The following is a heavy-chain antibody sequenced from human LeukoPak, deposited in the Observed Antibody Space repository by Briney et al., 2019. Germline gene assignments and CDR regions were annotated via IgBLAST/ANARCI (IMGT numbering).Heavy chain of an antibody. CDR1: GYSFTSYW. D-gene: IGHD6-19*01. CDR2: IYPGDSDT. CDR3: ARQVPYSSGWPHFDY. V-gene: IGHV5-51*01. J-gene: IGHJ4*02. Sequence: GESLKISCKGSGYSFTSYWIGWVRQMPGKGLEWMGIIYPGDSDTRYSPSFQGQVTISADKSISTAYLQWSSLKASDTAMYYCARQVPYSSGWPHFDYWGPGTLVTVSS.